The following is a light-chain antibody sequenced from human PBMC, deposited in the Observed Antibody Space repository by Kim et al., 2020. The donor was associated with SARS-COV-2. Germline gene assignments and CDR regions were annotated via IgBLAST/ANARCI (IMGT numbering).Light chain of an antibody. J-gene: IGLJ2*01. CDR1: SSDVGGYNY. CDR3: SSYTSSSTLV. CDR2: DVS. Sequence: GQSITISCTGTSSDVGGYNYVSWYQQHPGKAPKLMIYDVSKRPSGVSNRFSGSKSGNTASLTISGLKAEDEADYYCSSYTSSSTLVFGGGTQLTVL. V-gene: IGLV2-14*04.